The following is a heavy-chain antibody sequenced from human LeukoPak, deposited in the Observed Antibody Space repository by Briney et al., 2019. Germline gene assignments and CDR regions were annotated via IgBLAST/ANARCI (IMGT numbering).Heavy chain of an antibody. D-gene: IGHD2-2*01. CDR2: ISGSGGST. J-gene: IGHJ4*02. CDR3: AKDGRSHIVVVPAAIGDY. CDR1: GFTFDDYA. Sequence: GSLRLSCAASGFTFDDYAMHWVRQAPGKGLEWVSAISGSGGSTYYADSVKGRFTISRDSSKNTLYLQMNSLRAEDTAVYYCAKDGRSHIVVVPAAIGDYWGQGTLVTVSS. V-gene: IGHV3-23*01.